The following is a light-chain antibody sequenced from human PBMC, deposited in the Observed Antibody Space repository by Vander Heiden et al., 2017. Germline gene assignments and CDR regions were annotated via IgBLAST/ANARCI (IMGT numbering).Light chain of an antibody. CDR3: SSYTTSGTRV. J-gene: IGLJ1*01. Sequence: QSALTQPAPVSGSLGQSIPISCAGTSSDVGGYDSVSWYQQHPGKAPKLMIYDVTYRPSGVSIRFSGSKSGNTASLTISGLQAEDESDYYCSSYTTSGTRVFGTGTNVTVL. CDR2: DVT. V-gene: IGLV2-14*03. CDR1: SSDVGGYDS.